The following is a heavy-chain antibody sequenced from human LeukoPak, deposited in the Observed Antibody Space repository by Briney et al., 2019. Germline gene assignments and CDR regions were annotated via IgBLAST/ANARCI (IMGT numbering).Heavy chain of an antibody. D-gene: IGHD3-16*02. J-gene: IGHJ4*02. CDR2: ISAYNGNT. V-gene: IGHV1-18*01. Sequence: ASVRDSCTASRYTFTSYGTSWVRQAPGQGLEWMGWISAYNGNTNYAQKLQRRVTIATDTYTSTAYMELRSLRSDDTAVYYCAREGDYVWGSYRPYYFDYGGQGPVVRVSS. CDR3: AREGDYVWGSYRPYYFDY. CDR1: RYTFTSYG.